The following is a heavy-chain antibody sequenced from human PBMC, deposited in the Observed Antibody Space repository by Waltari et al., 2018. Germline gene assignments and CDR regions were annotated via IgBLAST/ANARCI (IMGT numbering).Heavy chain of an antibody. CDR2: IIPIFGTA. D-gene: IGHD6-19*01. CDR3: ARDEWDSSGTYYYYGMDV. J-gene: IGHJ6*02. V-gene: IGHV1-69*13. CDR1: GGTFSSYA. Sequence: QVQLVQSGAEVKKPGSSVKVSCKASGGTFSSYAISWVRQAPGQGLEWMGGIIPIFGTANYAQKFHGRVTITADESTSTAYMELSSLRSEDTAVYYCARDEWDSSGTYYYYGMDVWGQGTTVTVSS.